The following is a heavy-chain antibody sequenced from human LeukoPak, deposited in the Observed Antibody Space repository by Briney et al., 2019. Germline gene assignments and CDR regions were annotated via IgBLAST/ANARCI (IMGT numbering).Heavy chain of an antibody. CDR3: ARELNWNYDY. J-gene: IGHJ4*02. CDR2: INPNSGGT. CDR1: GYTLTELS. D-gene: IGHD1-7*01. Sequence: ASVKVSCKVSGYTLTELSMHWVRQAPGQGLEWMGRINPNSGGTNYAQKFQGRVTMTRDTSISTAYMELSRLRSDDTAVYYCARELNWNYDYWGQGTLVTVSS. V-gene: IGHV1-2*06.